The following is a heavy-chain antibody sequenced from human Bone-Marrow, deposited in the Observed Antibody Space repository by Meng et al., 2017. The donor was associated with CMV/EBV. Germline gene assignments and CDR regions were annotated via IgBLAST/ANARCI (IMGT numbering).Heavy chain of an antibody. CDR2: IKQDGSEK. Sequence: GESLKISCAASGFTFSSYWMSWARQAPGKGLEWVANIKQDGSEKYYVDSVKGRFTISRDNAKNSLYLQMNSLRAEDTAVYYCACSCSSTSCYTLFDYWGQGTRVTVYS. CDR1: GFTFSSYW. J-gene: IGHJ4*02. V-gene: IGHV3-7*01. D-gene: IGHD2-2*02. CDR3: ACSCSSTSCYTLFDY.